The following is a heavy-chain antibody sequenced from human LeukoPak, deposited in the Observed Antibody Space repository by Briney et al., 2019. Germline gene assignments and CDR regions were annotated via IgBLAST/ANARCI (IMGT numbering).Heavy chain of an antibody. CDR2: VRSKADYYAT. CDR3: AKDREIAVAGSFDY. Sequence: GGSLRLSCAASGFTVRGSSLHWVRQASGKGLEWVGRVRSKADYYATAYSASVQGRFTVSRDDSTNTAYLQMNSLRAEDTAIYYCAKDREIAVAGSFDYWGQGTLVTVSS. J-gene: IGHJ4*02. V-gene: IGHV3-73*01. D-gene: IGHD6-19*01. CDR1: GFTVRGSS.